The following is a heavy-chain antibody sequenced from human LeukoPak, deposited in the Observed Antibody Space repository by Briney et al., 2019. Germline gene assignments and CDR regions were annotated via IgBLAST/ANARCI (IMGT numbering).Heavy chain of an antibody. D-gene: IGHD5-18*01. J-gene: IGHJ4*02. CDR1: GGSISSYY. CDR3: AGRGYSYGYDY. CDR2: IYYSGST. Sequence: PSETLSLTCTVSGGSISSYYWSWIRQPPGKGLEWIGYIYYSGSTNYNPSLKSRVTISVDTSKNQFSLKLSSVTAADTAVYYCAGRGYSYGYDYWGQGTPVTVSS. V-gene: IGHV4-59*01.